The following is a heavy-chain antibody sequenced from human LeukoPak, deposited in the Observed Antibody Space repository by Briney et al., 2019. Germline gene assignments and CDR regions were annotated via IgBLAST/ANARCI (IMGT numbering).Heavy chain of an antibody. CDR3: ARTYYDSGGNWFDP. D-gene: IGHD3-22*01. J-gene: IGHJ5*02. Sequence: PSETLSLTCTVSGGSINDYYWSWIRQPPGKGLEWIGYISYSGSTNYNPSLKSRVTISRDTSKNQFSLNVSSVTAADTAVYYCARTYYDSGGNWFDPWGQGTLVIVSS. CDR2: ISYSGST. CDR1: GGSINDYY. V-gene: IGHV4-59*01.